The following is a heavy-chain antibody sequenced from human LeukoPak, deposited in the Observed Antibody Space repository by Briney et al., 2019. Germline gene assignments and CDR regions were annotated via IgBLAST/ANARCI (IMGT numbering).Heavy chain of an antibody. CDR2: ISYDGTKK. CDR1: GFTFNSYA. Sequence: GGSLRLSCAASGFTFNSYAMHWVRQAPGKGLERVALISYDGTKKYFADSVKGQFTISRDNSMKTLDLQMNTLSADDTAIYYCARSPYLGSGYFDLWGRGTLVTVSS. J-gene: IGHJ2*01. V-gene: IGHV3-30*01. D-gene: IGHD1-26*01. CDR3: ARSPYLGSGYFDL.